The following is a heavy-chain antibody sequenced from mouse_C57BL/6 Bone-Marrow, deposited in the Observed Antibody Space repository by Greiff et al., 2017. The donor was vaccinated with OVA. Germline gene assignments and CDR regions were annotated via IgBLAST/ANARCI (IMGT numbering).Heavy chain of an antibody. CDR1: GFNIENTY. J-gene: IGHJ1*03. Sequence: VQLQQSVAELVRPGASVKLSCTASGFNIENTYMHWVKQRPEQGLEWIGRIDPANGNTKYAPKFQGKATITADTSSNTAYLQLSSLTSEDTAIYYCARWGYWYFDVWGTGTTVTVSS. V-gene: IGHV14-3*01. CDR2: IDPANGNT. CDR3: ARWGYWYFDV.